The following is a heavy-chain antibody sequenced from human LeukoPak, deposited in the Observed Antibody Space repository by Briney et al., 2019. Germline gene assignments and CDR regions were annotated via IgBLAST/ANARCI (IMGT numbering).Heavy chain of an antibody. D-gene: IGHD2-2*01. CDR3: ARGGIVVVPAAHPVDTAMVGWFDP. CDR2: INHSGST. CDR1: GGSFGAYY. J-gene: IGHJ5*02. Sequence: SETLFLTCAVYGGSFGAYYWSWIRQPPGKGLEWIGEINHSGSTNYNPSLKSRVTISVDTSKNQFSLKLSSVTAADTAAYYCARGGIVVVPAAHPVDTAMVGWFDPWGQGTLVTVSS. V-gene: IGHV4-34*01.